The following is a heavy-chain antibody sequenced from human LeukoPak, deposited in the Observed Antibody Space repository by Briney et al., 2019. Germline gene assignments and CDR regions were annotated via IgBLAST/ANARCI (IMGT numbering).Heavy chain of an antibody. CDR2: IYYSGST. D-gene: IGHD1-26*01. Sequence: SQTLSLTCTVSGGSISSGGYYWSWIRQHPGKGLEWIGYIYYSGSTYYNPSLKSRVTISVDTSKNQFSLKLSSVTAADTAVYYCARSPHLELNWFDPWGQGTLVTVSS. V-gene: IGHV4-31*03. CDR1: GGSISSGGYY. J-gene: IGHJ5*02. CDR3: ARSPHLELNWFDP.